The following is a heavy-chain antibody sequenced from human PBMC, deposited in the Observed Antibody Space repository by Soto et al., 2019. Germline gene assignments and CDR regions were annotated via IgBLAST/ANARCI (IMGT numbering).Heavy chain of an antibody. D-gene: IGHD6-6*01. V-gene: IGHV3-23*01. Sequence: GGSLRLSCAASGFTFSNYGMSWVRQAPGKGLEWVSAISGSGGSTFYADSVKGRFTISRDNSKNTVYLQMSSLRAEDTAMFFYARADIFISSSGGRRFYYHYGLDVWGQGPTVPFSS. CDR2: ISGSGGST. CDR1: GFTFSNYG. CDR3: ARADIFISSSGGRRFYYHYGLDV. J-gene: IGHJ6*02.